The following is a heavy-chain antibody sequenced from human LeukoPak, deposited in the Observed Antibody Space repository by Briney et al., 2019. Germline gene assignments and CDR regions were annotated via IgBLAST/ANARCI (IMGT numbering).Heavy chain of an antibody. Sequence: PGGSLRLSCAASGFTFSSYSMNWVRPAPGKGLEWVSSISSSSSYQYYADSVKGRFTISRDNAKNSLYLQMNSLRAEDTAVYYCARDYGDYVRDYYYYYMDVWGKGTTVTISS. CDR1: GFTFSSYS. D-gene: IGHD4-17*01. CDR3: ARDYGDYVRDYYYYYMDV. J-gene: IGHJ6*03. V-gene: IGHV3-21*01. CDR2: ISSSSSYQ.